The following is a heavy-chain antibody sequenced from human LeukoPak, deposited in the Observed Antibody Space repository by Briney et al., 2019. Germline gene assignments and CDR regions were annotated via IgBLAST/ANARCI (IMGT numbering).Heavy chain of an antibody. CDR1: GYTFTSKY. D-gene: IGHD3-22*01. V-gene: IGHV1-46*01. J-gene: IGHJ4*02. Sequence: GASVKVSCKASGYTFTSKYIHWVRQAPGQGLEWMGIINPSGGSTNYAQKFQDRVTMTSDTSTSTVYMELSSLRSEDTAVYYCARNYDSSGYTFDYWGQGTLVTVSS. CDR2: INPSGGST. CDR3: ARNYDSSGYTFDY.